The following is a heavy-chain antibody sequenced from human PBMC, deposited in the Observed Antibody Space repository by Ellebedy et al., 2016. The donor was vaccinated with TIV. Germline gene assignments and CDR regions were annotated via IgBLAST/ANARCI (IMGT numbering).Heavy chain of an antibody. V-gene: IGHV3-23*01. CDR1: GFTFSSYA. J-gene: IGHJ4*02. D-gene: IGHD4-17*01. Sequence: GGSLRLXXAASGFTFSSYAMSWVRQAPGKGLEWVSAISGSAGNTYYADSVKGRFTISRDNSKNTLYLQMNSLRAEDTAVYYCATDPYGDRYFDYWGQGTLVTVSS. CDR2: ISGSAGNT. CDR3: ATDPYGDRYFDY.